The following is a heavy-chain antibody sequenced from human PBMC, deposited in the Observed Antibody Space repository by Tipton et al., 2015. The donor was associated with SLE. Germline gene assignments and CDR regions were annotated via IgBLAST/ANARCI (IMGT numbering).Heavy chain of an antibody. V-gene: IGHV4-38-2*02. CDR2: IYHSGTT. CDR1: GFSISSYY. J-gene: IGHJ4*02. CDR3: VRLELPATKADY. D-gene: IGHD5-24*01. Sequence: LRLSCTVSGFSISSYYWGWIRQPPGKGLGWLGTIYHSGTTYYNPSLKSRLTLSIDTSKNQFSLKLSSVTAADTAVYYCVRLELPATKADYWGPGTLVTVSS.